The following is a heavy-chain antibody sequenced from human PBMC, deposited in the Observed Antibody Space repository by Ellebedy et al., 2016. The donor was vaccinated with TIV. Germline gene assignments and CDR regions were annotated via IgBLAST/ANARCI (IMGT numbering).Heavy chain of an antibody. Sequence: SGPTLVKPTQTLTLTCTFSGFSLSTSGVGVGWIRQPPGKALEWLALIYWDDDKRYSPSLKSRLTITKDTSKNQVVLTMTNTDPVDTATYYCAHSVRGWTHNWFNPWGQGTLVTVSS. D-gene: IGHD6-19*01. CDR1: GFSLSTSGVG. V-gene: IGHV2-5*02. CDR2: IYWDDDK. CDR3: AHSVRGWTHNWFNP. J-gene: IGHJ5*02.